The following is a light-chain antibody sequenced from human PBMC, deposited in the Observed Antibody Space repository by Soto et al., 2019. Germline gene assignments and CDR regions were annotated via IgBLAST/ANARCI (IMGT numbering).Light chain of an antibody. Sequence: QSALTQPPSASGSPGQSVTISCTGTSGNIGGYNYVSWYQQHPGKAPKLMIHEVSMRPSGVPDRFSGSKSGNTASLTVSGLQAEDEADYYCSSYADTHNSHVVFGGGTKVTVL. CDR1: SGNIGGYNY. CDR2: EVS. J-gene: IGLJ2*01. CDR3: SSYADTHNSHVV. V-gene: IGLV2-8*01.